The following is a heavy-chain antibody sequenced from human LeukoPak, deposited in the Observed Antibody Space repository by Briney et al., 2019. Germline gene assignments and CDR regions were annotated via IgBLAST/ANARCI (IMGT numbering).Heavy chain of an antibody. J-gene: IGHJ5*02. Sequence: PSETLSLTCTVSGGSISGGSYYWSWIRQHPGKGLEWIGYIFYSGSTYYNPSLKSRVIISLDTSKNQFSVKLSSVTAADTAVYYCARGPIFGVVMGFDPWGQGTLVTVSS. V-gene: IGHV4-31*03. CDR1: GGSISGGSYY. CDR3: ARGPIFGVVMGFDP. D-gene: IGHD3-3*01. CDR2: IFYSGST.